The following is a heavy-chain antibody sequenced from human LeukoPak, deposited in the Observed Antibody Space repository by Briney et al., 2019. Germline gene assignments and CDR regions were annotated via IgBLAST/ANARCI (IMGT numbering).Heavy chain of an antibody. V-gene: IGHV3-23*01. CDR2: ISGSGGST. CDR3: TRPGAFCGCDCFDGFDI. D-gene: IGHD2-21*02. CDR1: GFTFSSYA. J-gene: IGHJ3*02. Sequence: GGSLRLSCAASGFTFSSYAMSWVRQAPGKGLEWVSAISGSGGSTYYADSVKGRFTISRDNSKNTLYLHMNSLKTEDTAVYYCTRPGAFCGCDCFDGFDIWGQGTVVTVSS.